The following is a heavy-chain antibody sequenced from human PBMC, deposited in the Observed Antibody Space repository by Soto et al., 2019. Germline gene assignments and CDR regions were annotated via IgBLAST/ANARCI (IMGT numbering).Heavy chain of an antibody. J-gene: IGHJ4*02. D-gene: IGHD5-18*01. CDR2: IYYSGTT. Sequence: LSLTCTVSGGSISSGGYYWSWFRQLPGKGLEWIGDIYYSGTTYHNPSLRSRLTISGDASKNQFSLKLSSVTAADTALYYCARGRGYSYGPYYFDYWGQGTLVTVSS. CDR3: ARGRGYSYGPYYFDY. V-gene: IGHV4-31*03. CDR1: GGSISSGGYY.